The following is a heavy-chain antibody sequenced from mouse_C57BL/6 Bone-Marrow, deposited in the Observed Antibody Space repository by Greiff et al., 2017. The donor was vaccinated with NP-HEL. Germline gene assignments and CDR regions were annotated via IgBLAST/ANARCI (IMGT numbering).Heavy chain of an antibody. V-gene: IGHV5-12*01. Sequence: EVKLVESGGGLVQPGGSLKLSCAASGFTFSDYYMYWVRQTPEKGLEWVAYISNGGGSTYYPDTVKGRFTISRDNAKNTLYLQMSRLKSEDTAMYYCAGRHYYYFDYWGQGTTLTVSS. CDR3: AGRHYYYFDY. CDR1: GFTFSDYY. D-gene: IGHD2-1*01. J-gene: IGHJ2*01. CDR2: ISNGGGST.